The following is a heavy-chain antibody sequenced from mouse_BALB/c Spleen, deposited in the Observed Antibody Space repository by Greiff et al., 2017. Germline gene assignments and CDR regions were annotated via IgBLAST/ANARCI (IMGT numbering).Heavy chain of an antibody. J-gene: IGHJ4*01. CDR3: ARAGDDYYYAMDY. Sequence: VQLQQSGAELMKPGASVKISCKATGYTFSSYWIEWVKQRPGHGLEWIGEILPGSGSTNYNEKFKGKATFTADTSSNTAYMQLSSLTSEDSAVYYGARAGDDYYYAMDYWGQGTSVTVSS. V-gene: IGHV1-9*01. CDR1: GYTFSSYW. CDR2: ILPGSGST. D-gene: IGHD2-4*01.